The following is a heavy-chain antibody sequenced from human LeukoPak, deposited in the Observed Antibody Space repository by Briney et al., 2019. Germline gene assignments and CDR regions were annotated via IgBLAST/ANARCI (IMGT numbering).Heavy chain of an antibody. Sequence: ASVKVSCKASGYTFTGYYMHWVRQAPGQGLEWMGWINPNSGGTNYAQKFQGRVTMTRDTSISTAYMELSRLRSEDTAVYYCARTTFYHDYSEYYDFDYWGQGTLVTVSS. V-gene: IGHV1-2*02. CDR2: INPNSGGT. D-gene: IGHD3-22*01. J-gene: IGHJ4*02. CDR1: GYTFTGYY. CDR3: ARTTFYHDYSEYYDFDY.